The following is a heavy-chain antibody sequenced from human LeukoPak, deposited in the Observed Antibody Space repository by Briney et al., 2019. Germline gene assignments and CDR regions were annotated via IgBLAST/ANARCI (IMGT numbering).Heavy chain of an antibody. CDR2: IYYSGST. CDR3: ARRGEAAAGIDLFALDY. Sequence: NPSETLSLTCTVSGGSISSTSSYWGWIRQSSGKGLEWIGSIYYSGSTYYNPSLKSRVTISVDTSKNQFSLKLRSVTAADTAVYYCARRGEAAAGIDLFALDYWGQGTLVTVSS. D-gene: IGHD6-13*01. V-gene: IGHV4-39*01. CDR1: GGSISSTSSY. J-gene: IGHJ4*02.